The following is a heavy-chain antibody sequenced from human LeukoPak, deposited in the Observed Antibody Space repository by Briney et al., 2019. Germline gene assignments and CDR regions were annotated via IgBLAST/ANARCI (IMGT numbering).Heavy chain of an antibody. J-gene: IGHJ4*02. D-gene: IGHD3-9*01. CDR1: GFSLSTSGGG. CDR3: AHSDNGLRYFDWLHYFDY. Sequence: SGPTLVNPTQTLTLTCTFSGFSLSTSGGGVGWIRQPPGKALEWLALIYWNDDKRYSPSLKSRLTITKDTSKNQVVLTMTNMDPVDTATYYCAHSDNGLRYFDWLHYFDYWGQGTLVTVSS. V-gene: IGHV2-5*01. CDR2: IYWNDDK.